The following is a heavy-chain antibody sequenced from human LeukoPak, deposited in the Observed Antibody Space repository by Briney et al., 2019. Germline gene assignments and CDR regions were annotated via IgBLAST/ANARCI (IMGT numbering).Heavy chain of an antibody. CDR2: ISSSSSTI. D-gene: IGHD2-15*01. CDR3: ARDSGCSGGSCYSGGDY. Sequence: TGGSLRLSCAASGFTFSSYSMNWVRQAPGKGLECVSYISSSSSTIYYADSVKGRFTISRDNAKNSLYLQMNSLRDEDTAVYYCARDSGCSGGSCYSGGDYWGQGTLVTVSS. V-gene: IGHV3-48*02. CDR1: GFTFSSYS. J-gene: IGHJ4*02.